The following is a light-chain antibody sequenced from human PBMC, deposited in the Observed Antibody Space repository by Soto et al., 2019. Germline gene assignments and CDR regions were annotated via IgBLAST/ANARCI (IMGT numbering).Light chain of an antibody. CDR2: EVS. Sequence: QSVLTQPASVSGSPGQSITISCTGTSSDIGGFNYVSWYQQHPGTAPKLIIYEVSNRPSGISNRFSGSKSGNMASLTISGLQAEDEADYYCSSYTTTSTLGVFGGGTKLTVL. CDR1: SSDIGGFNY. CDR3: SSYTTTSTLGV. V-gene: IGLV2-14*01. J-gene: IGLJ3*02.